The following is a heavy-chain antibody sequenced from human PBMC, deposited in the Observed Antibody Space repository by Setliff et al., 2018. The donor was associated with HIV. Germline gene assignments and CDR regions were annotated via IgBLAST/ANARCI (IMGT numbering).Heavy chain of an antibody. D-gene: IGHD2-2*01. V-gene: IGHV4-59*12. CDR1: GGSISSYY. CDR3: ERVRLRVPPSIFDY. J-gene: IGHJ4*02. CDR2: IYYSGSS. Sequence: SETLSLTCTVSGGSISSYYWSWIRQPPGKGLEWIGYIYYSGSSNYNPSLKSRVTMSVDKSKNQFSLRLNSVTAADTAVYYCERVRLRVPPSIFDYWGQGALVTVSS.